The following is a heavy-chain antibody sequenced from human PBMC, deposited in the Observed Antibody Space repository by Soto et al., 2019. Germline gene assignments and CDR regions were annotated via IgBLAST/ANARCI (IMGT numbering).Heavy chain of an antibody. J-gene: IGHJ4*01. CDR3: AKNQERERKRVIDF. V-gene: IGHV3-23*01. Sequence: AGGSLRLSCATSGLPFSSYAMSWVRQSPGGGLEWVSSMSGSSSTKYYADSVRGRFTISRDRSKNTLYLQMRSLRAEDKALYYCAKNQERERKRVIDFWAQGFLVTVSS. CDR2: MSGSSSTK. D-gene: IGHD1-1*01. CDR1: GLPFSSYA.